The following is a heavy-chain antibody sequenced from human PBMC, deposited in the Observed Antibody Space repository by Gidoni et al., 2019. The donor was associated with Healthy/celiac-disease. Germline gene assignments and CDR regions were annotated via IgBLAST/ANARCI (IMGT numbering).Heavy chain of an antibody. CDR3: ARGVLEYNWNDLGDY. CDR1: GGTCSSYA. J-gene: IGHJ4*02. D-gene: IGHD1-1*01. Sequence: VQQVQSGAEGKKAGSSVRVSGKASGGTCSSYAISWVRQAPGQGLEWMGGIIPIFCTATYPPTFQVRVTITADESTSTAYLELSSLSSEDTAVFYCARGVLEYNWNDLGDYWGQGPLFTVSS. CDR2: IIPIFCTA. V-gene: IGHV1-69*01.